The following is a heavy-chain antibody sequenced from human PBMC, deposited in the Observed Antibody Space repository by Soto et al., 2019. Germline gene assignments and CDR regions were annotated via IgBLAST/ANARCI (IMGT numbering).Heavy chain of an antibody. V-gene: IGHV4-31*02. CDR3: ARARIGNYFDY. CDR1: GGSVSSGGYY. D-gene: IGHD1-26*01. CDR2: IYYSGST. J-gene: IGHJ4*02. Sequence: SETLSLTCTVSGGSVSSGGYYWSWIRQHPGKGLEWIGYIYYSGSTYYNPSLKSRVTISVDTSKNQFSLKLSSVTAADTAVYYCARARIGNYFDYWGQGTLVTVSS.